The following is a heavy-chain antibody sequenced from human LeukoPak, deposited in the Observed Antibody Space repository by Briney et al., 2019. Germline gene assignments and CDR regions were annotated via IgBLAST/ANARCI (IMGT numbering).Heavy chain of an antibody. J-gene: IGHJ4*02. Sequence: ASVKVSCKASGYTFTGYYMHWVRQSPGQGLEWMGRINPNSGGTNYAQKFQGRVTMTRDTFISTGYMEMSRLRSDDTAVYYCARDRGGITMVRGVTAPDYWGQGTLVTVSS. V-gene: IGHV1-2*06. CDR1: GYTFTGYY. CDR3: ARDRGGITMVRGVTAPDY. D-gene: IGHD3-10*01. CDR2: INPNSGGT.